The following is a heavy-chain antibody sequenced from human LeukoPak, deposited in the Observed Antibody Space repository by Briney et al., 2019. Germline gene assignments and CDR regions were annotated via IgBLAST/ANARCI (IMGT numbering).Heavy chain of an antibody. D-gene: IGHD5-24*01. Sequence: SQTLSLTCTVSGGSISSGSYYWSWIRQPAGKGLEWIGRFYTSGSTNYNPSLKSRVTISVDTSKNQFSLKVNSVTAADTAVYYCARGRDGYNFLNRGEYYYFDYWGQGILVTVSS. V-gene: IGHV4-61*02. J-gene: IGHJ4*02. CDR2: FYTSGST. CDR3: ARGRDGYNFLNRGEYYYFDY. CDR1: GGSISSGSYY.